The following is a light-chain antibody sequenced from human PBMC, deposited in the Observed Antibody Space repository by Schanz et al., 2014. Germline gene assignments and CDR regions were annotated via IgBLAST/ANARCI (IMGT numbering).Light chain of an antibody. CDR3: SSYRRTATVAV. J-gene: IGLJ1*01. CDR1: SSDVGGYNY. V-gene: IGLV2-14*03. Sequence: QSALTQPASVSGSPGQSITISCTGTSSDVGGYNYVSWYQQYPGKAPKLMIYDVSNRPSGVSNRFSGSKSGNTASLTISGFQAEDDDDYYCSSYRRTATVAVFGTGTKLTVL. CDR2: DVS.